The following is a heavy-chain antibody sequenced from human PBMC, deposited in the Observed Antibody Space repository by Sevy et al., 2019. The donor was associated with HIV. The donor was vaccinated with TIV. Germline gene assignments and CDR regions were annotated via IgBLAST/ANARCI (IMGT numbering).Heavy chain of an antibody. D-gene: IGHD3-10*01. V-gene: IGHV4-38-2*02. Sequence: SETLSLTCTVSGYSISSAYYWGWIRQPPGKGLEWIGSIYHSGSTYYNPSLKSRVTISVDTSKNQFSLKLSSVTAADTAVYYCAREIGVWVRGVISVGYYYMDVWGKGTTVTVSS. CDR2: IYHSGST. CDR1: GYSISSAYY. J-gene: IGHJ6*03. CDR3: AREIGVWVRGVISVGYYYMDV.